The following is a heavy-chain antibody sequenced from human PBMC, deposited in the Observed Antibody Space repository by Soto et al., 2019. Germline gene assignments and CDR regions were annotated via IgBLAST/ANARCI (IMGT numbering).Heavy chain of an antibody. CDR1: GFTFYYYY. D-gene: IGHD6-6*01. Sequence: LRLSFAASGFTFYYYYMTWIRQAPGKGREWVSYISRSSSYTNYAESVKGRFIISRDNARNSLYLQMNSLRAEDTAVYYCARGPPENSNYWPPRPDFSAQGTLVTGSS. J-gene: IGHJ4*02. V-gene: IGHV3-11*06. CDR2: ISRSSSYT. CDR3: ARGPPENSNYWPPRPDF.